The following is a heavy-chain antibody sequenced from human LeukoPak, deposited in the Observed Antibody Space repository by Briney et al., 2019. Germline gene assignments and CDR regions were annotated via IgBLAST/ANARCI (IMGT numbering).Heavy chain of an antibody. J-gene: IGHJ4*02. Sequence: PSETLSLTCAVYGGSFSGYYWSWIRQPPGKGLEWIGEINHSGSTNYNPSLKSRVTISVDTSKNQFSLKLSSVTAADTAVYYCARGPPNYYGSGNFDYWGQGTPVTVSS. D-gene: IGHD3-10*01. CDR1: GGSFSGYY. CDR3: ARGPPNYYGSGNFDY. V-gene: IGHV4-34*01. CDR2: INHSGST.